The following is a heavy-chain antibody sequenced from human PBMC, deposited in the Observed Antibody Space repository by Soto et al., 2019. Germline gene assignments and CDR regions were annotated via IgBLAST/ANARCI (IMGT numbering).Heavy chain of an antibody. D-gene: IGHD3-22*01. J-gene: IGHJ3*01. V-gene: IGHV3-48*01. Sequence: LRLSCAASGFTFRNYGMNWFLQAPGKGLEWVSYIGIGSSTKYYADSVKGRFTISRDNAKNSLYLQMNSLRAEDTAVYYCARDQLYYNDISGRPLNAFDVWGQGTMVTVSS. CDR2: IGIGSSTK. CDR3: ARDQLYYNDISGRPLNAFDV. CDR1: GFTFRNYG.